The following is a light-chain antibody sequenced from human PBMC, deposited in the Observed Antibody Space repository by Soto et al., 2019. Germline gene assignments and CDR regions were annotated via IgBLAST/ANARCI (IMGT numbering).Light chain of an antibody. CDR3: QQYHSVPLT. J-gene: IGKJ4*01. V-gene: IGKV1-33*01. CDR1: QDITNY. CDR2: DTS. Sequence: DIQMTQSPSSLSASVGDRVTITCQASQDITNYLNWYQQRPGKAPKLLLYDTSILEAGVPSRFSGSGFGTDFTFTISSLQPEDFVTYYCQQYHSVPLTFGGGTKVEIK.